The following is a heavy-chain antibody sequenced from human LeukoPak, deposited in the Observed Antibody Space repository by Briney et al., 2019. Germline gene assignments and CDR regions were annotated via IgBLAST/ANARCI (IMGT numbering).Heavy chain of an antibody. V-gene: IGHV4-4*07. CDR1: GGSFSSYY. CDR2: IYNSGTT. D-gene: IGHD1-26*01. CDR3: ARDRLGATGHWRIDV. Sequence: SSETLSLTCTVSGGSFSSYYWTWIRQPAGKGLEGIGRIYNSGTTNYSPSLESRVTMSLDTSKNRFSLSLSSVTAADTAVYYCARDRLGATGHWRIDVWGRGTLVTVSS. J-gene: IGHJ2*01.